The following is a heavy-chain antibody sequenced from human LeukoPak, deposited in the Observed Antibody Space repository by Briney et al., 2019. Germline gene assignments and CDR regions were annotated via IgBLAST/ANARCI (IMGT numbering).Heavy chain of an antibody. D-gene: IGHD6-13*01. CDR1: GFTFSSYA. V-gene: IGHV3-30-3*01. Sequence: PGGSLRLSCAASGFTFSSYAMHWVRQAPGKGLEWVAVISYDGSNKYYADSVKGRFTISRDNSKNTPYLQMNSLRAEDTAVYYCAKDRGSSWLLYYFDYWGQGTLVTVSS. CDR3: AKDRGSSWLLYYFDY. CDR2: ISYDGSNK. J-gene: IGHJ4*02.